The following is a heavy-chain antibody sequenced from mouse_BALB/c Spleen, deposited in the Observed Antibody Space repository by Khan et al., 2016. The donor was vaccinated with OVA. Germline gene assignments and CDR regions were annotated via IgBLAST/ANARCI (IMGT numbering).Heavy chain of an antibody. CDR2: SYPGTGDT. CDR3: GRWGGNDFTY. J-gene: IGHJ3*01. V-gene: IGHV1-80*01. Sequence: QVQLKESGAELVRPGSSVKISCKASGYSFSRSWMNWVKQRPGQGLEWIGQSYPGTGDTNYTEKFKGKITLPVDKSSSTAYMQLSSLTAEDSAVYLCGRWGGNDFTYWGHGNLVTVSA. CDR1: GYSFSRSW. D-gene: IGHD2-2*01.